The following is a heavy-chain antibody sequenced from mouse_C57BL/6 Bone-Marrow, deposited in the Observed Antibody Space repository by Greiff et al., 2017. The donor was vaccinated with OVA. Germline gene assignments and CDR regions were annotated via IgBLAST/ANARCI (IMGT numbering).Heavy chain of an antibody. CDR1: GYTFTDYY. Sequence: EVQLQQSGPELVKPGASVQISCKASGYTFTDYYMNWVKQSHGKSLEWIGDINPNNGGTSYNQKFKGKATLTVDKSSSTAYMELRSLTSEDSAVYYCARPFYPSYWYFDVWGTGTTVTVSS. CDR3: ARPFYPSYWYFDV. J-gene: IGHJ1*03. CDR2: INPNNGGT. V-gene: IGHV1-26*01.